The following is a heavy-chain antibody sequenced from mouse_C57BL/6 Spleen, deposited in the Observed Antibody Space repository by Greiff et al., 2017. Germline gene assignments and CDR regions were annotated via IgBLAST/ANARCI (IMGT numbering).Heavy chain of an antibody. V-gene: IGHV5-17*01. CDR1: GFTFSDYG. J-gene: IGHJ3*01. D-gene: IGHD3-2*02. CDR3: ARGGQLRRREFGY. Sequence: EVKLVESGGGLVKPGGSLKLSCAASGFTFSDYGMHWVRQAPEKGLEWVAYISSGSSTIYYADTVKGRFTISRDNAKNTLFLQMTSLRSEDTAMYYCARGGQLRRREFGYWGQGTLVTVSA. CDR2: ISSGSSTI.